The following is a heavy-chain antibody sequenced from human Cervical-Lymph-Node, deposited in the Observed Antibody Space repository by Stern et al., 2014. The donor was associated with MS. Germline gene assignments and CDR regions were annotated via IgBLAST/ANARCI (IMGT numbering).Heavy chain of an antibody. D-gene: IGHD1-20*01. J-gene: IGHJ5*02. Sequence: QVQLVESGGGVVQPGRSLRLSCAASGLTFSTYGMHWVRQAPGKGLEWVAVISADESRKFYGDSVKGRFTISRDNSKNTLYLQMNSLSPEDTAVYYCAKGDNWRRLNPWGQGALVTVSS. CDR3: AKGDNWRRLNP. CDR2: ISADESRK. V-gene: IGHV3-30*18. CDR1: GLTFSTYG.